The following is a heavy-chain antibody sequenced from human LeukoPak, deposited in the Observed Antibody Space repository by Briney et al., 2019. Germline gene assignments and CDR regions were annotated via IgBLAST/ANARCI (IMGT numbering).Heavy chain of an antibody. CDR3: ARTVTDLAFDI. V-gene: IGHV3-33*08. CDR1: GFTFSSYG. CDR2: IWYDGSNK. Sequence: AGGSLRLSCAASGFTFSSYGMHWVRQAPGKGLEWVAVIWYDGSNKYYADSVKGRFTISRDNSKNTLYLQMNSLRAEDTAVYYCARTVTDLAFDIWGQGTMVTVSS. D-gene: IGHD4-17*01. J-gene: IGHJ3*02.